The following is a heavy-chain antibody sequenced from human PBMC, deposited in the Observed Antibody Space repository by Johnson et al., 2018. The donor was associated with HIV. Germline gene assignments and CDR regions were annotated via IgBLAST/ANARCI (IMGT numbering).Heavy chain of an antibody. D-gene: IGHD4-17*01. CDR1: GFTFSSYG. CDR2: ISYDGSNK. V-gene: IGHV3-33*05. J-gene: IGHJ3*02. CDR3: ARMTTTVSHHDGFDI. Sequence: QEQLVESGGGVVQPGRSLRLSCAASGFTFSSYGMHWVRQAPGKGLEWVAIISYDGSNKHYADSVKGRFTISRDNAKNSLYLQMNRLRAEDTAVYYCARMTTTVSHHDGFDIWGQGTMVTVSS.